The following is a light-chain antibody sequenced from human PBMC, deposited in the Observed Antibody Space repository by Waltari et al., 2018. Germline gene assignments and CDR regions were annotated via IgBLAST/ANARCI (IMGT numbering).Light chain of an antibody. CDR3: QQYGSSPQT. J-gene: IGKJ3*01. V-gene: IGKV3-20*01. CDR1: QSVSSSY. Sequence: EIVLTQSPGTLPLSPGERATLSCRASQSVSSSYLAWYQQKPGQAPRLLIYGASSRATGIPDRFSGSGSGTDFTLTISRLEPEDFAVYYCQQYGSSPQTFGPGTKVDIK. CDR2: GAS.